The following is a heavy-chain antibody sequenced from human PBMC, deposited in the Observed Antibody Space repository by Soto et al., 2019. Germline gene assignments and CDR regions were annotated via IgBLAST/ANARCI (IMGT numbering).Heavy chain of an antibody. D-gene: IGHD2-21*01. V-gene: IGHV3-30*18. CDR1: GFTFSSYG. CDR3: AKDAGYSVRWDAAFDI. CDR2: ISYDGSNK. J-gene: IGHJ3*02. Sequence: QVQLVESGGGVVQPGRSLRLSCAAPGFTFSSYGMHWVRQAPGKGLEWVAVISYDGSNKYYADSVKGRFTISRDNSKNTLYLQMNSLRAEDTAVYYCAKDAGYSVRWDAAFDIWGQGTMVTVSS.